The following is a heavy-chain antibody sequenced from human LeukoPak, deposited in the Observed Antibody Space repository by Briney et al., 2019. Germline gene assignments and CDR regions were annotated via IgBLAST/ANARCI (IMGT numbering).Heavy chain of an antibody. D-gene: IGHD6-6*01. V-gene: IGHV4-59*12. CDR1: GGSISSYY. CDR2: IYYSGST. J-gene: IGHJ4*02. CDR3: ARERDSSSWFDY. Sequence: SETLSLTCTVSGGSISSYYWSWIRQPPGKGLEWIGYIYYSGSTNYNPSLKSRVTISVDTSKNQFSLKLSSVTAADTAVYYCARERDSSSWFDYWGQGTLVTVSS.